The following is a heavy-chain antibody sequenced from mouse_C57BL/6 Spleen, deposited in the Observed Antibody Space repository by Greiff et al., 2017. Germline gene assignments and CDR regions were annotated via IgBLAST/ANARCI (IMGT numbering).Heavy chain of an antibody. J-gene: IGHJ3*01. V-gene: IGHV1-42*01. CDR3: ARYSNRFAY. CDR1: GYSFTGYY. CDR2: INPSTGGT. Sequence: EVQLQQSGPELVKPGASVKISCKASGYSFTGYYMNWVKQSPEKSLEWIGEINPSTGGTTYNQKFKAKATLTVDKSSSTAYMQLKSLTSEDSAVYYCARYSNRFAYWGQGTLVTVSA. D-gene: IGHD2-5*01.